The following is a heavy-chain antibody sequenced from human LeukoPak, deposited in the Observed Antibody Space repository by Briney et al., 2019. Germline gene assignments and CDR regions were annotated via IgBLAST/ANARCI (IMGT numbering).Heavy chain of an antibody. Sequence: GGSLRLSCAASGFTFSSYVMHWVRQAPGKGLEWVAVISCDGSNKYYADSVKGRFTISRDNSKNTLYLQMNSLRAEDTAVYYCAKVGATAMTYYFDYWGQGTLVTVSS. CDR2: ISCDGSNK. D-gene: IGHD5-18*01. CDR3: AKVGATAMTYYFDY. CDR1: GFTFSSYV. V-gene: IGHV3-30*18. J-gene: IGHJ4*02.